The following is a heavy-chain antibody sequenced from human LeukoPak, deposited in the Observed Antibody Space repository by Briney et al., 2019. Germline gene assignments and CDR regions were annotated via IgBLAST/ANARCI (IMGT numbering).Heavy chain of an antibody. CDR1: GFTFDYYA. V-gene: IGHV3-9*01. J-gene: IGHJ4*02. Sequence: PGGSLRLSCAASGFTFDYYAMHWVRQAPGKGLEWVSGISWNSGSIDYADSVKGRFTISRDNAKNSLYLQMNSLRAEDTALYYCAKEVRLSGSYIMDHWGQGTLVTVSS. CDR3: AKEVRLSGSYIMDH. D-gene: IGHD1-26*01. CDR2: ISWNSGSI.